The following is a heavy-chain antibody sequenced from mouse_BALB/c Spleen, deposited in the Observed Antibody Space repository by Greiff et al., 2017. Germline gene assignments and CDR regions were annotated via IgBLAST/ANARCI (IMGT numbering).Heavy chain of an antibody. CDR3: ARHGGYGNLAWFAY. Sequence: EVMLVESGGDLVKPGGSLKLSCAASGFTFSSYGMSWVRQTPDKRLEWVATISSGGSYTYYPDSVKGRFTISRDNAKNTLYLQMSSLKSEDTAMYYCARHGGYGNLAWFAYWGQGTLVTVSA. V-gene: IGHV5-6*01. CDR1: GFTFSSYG. D-gene: IGHD2-1*01. CDR2: ISSGGSYT. J-gene: IGHJ3*01.